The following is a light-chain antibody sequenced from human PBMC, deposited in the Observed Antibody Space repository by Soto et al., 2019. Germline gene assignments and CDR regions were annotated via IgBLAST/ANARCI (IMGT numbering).Light chain of an antibody. V-gene: IGKV1-39*01. CDR1: QSISTN. Sequence: DIQMTQSPSSLSASVGDRVTITCRASQSISTNLNWYQVKPGKAPKLLIYAASSLESGVPSRFSGSGSGTDFTLTISSLQPEDFATYYCQQRYTTPLFTFGPGTKVDIK. J-gene: IGKJ3*01. CDR3: QQRYTTPLFT. CDR2: AAS.